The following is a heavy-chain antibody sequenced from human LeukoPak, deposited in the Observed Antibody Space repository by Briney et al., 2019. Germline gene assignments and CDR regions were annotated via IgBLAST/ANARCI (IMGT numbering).Heavy chain of an antibody. CDR1: GGSISGYY. V-gene: IGHV4-59*01. CDR3: ARCGYDFWGGCFFDY. D-gene: IGHD3-3*01. J-gene: IGHJ4*02. Sequence: SETLSLTCAVSGGSISGYYWSWVRQSPGKGLEWIGYIYYSGNTNYNPSLKSRVTISLDTSKSQFSLRLTSVTAADTAVYYCARCGYDFWGGCFFDYWGQGTLITVSS. CDR2: IYYSGNT.